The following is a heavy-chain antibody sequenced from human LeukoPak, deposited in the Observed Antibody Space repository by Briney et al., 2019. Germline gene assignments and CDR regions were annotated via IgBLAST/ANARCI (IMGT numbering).Heavy chain of an antibody. Sequence: SETLSLTCTVSGGSISSSSYYWGWIRQPPGKGLEWIGSIYYSGSTYYNPSLKSRVTISVDTSKNRFSLKLSSVTAADTAVYYCARGYYDSSGYQRTIDYWGQGTLVTVSS. CDR2: IYYSGST. V-gene: IGHV4-39*07. D-gene: IGHD3-22*01. CDR3: ARGYYDSSGYQRTIDY. J-gene: IGHJ4*02. CDR1: GGSISSSSYY.